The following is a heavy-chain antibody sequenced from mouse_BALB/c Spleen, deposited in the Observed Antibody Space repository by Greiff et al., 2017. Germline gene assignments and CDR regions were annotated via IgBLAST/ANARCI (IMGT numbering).Heavy chain of an antibody. CDR2: IDPETGGT. Sequence: SGAELVRPGASVTLSCKASGYTFTDYEMHWVKQTPVHGLEWIGAIDPETGGTAYNQKFKGKATLTADKSSSTAYMELRSLTSEDSAVYYCTRVFAYWGQGTLVTVSA. CDR3: TRVFAY. J-gene: IGHJ3*01. V-gene: IGHV1-15*01. CDR1: GYTFTDYE.